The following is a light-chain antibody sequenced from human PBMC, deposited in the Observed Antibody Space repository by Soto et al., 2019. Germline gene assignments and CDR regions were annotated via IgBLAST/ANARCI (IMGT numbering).Light chain of an antibody. J-gene: IGLJ2*01. CDR1: SNDVGAYNY. CDR3: YSYTTTNTWL. V-gene: IGLV2-14*01. Sequence: QSALTQPASMSGSPGQSITISCAGTSNDVGAYNYVSWYQHHPGQAPKLMIYEVTIGPSGVSPRFSGSKSANTASLTISGLQAEDEADYYCYSYTTTNTWLFGGGTKLTVL. CDR2: EVT.